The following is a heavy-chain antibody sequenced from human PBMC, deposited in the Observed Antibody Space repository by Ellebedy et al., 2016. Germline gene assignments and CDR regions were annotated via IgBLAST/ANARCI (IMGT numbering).Heavy chain of an antibody. V-gene: IGHV3-7*01. J-gene: IGHJ4*02. CDR2: IKQDGSEK. D-gene: IGHD6-13*01. CDR1: GFTFSTYW. Sequence: GESLKISCAASGFTFSTYWMNWVRQAPGKGLEWVANIKQDGSEKYYVDSVKGRFTISRDNAKNSLYLQMNSLRADDTAVYYCARDRGSSSRTPLGYWGQGTLVTVSS. CDR3: ARDRGSSSRTPLGY.